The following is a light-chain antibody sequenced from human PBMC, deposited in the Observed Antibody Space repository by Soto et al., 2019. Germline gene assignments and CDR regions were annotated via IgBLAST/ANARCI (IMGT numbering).Light chain of an antibody. CDR1: QSVLSSFNNKNQ. V-gene: IGKV4-1*01. CDR2: WAS. Sequence: DIVMTQSPDSLAVSLGERATINCKSSQSVLSSFNNKNQLAWYQYKPGQPPKLLIYWASTRESGVPDRFSGSGSGTDFTLTIASLQAEDVAIYFCQHYYTTPVTFGQGTRLEIK. CDR3: QHYYTTPVT. J-gene: IGKJ5*01.